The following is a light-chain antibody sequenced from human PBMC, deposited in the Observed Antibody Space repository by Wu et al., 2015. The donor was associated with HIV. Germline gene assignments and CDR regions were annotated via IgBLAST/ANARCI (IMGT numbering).Light chain of an antibody. CDR2: GAS. CDR1: QSISDDY. J-gene: IGKJ1*01. V-gene: IGKV3-20*01. CDR3: QQYHSSPRT. Sequence: EIVLTQSPGTLSLSPGERATLSCRASQSISDDYLAWYQQKLGQAPRLLIYGASSRATAIPDRFSGSGSGTDFALTISRLEPEDFAVYYCQQYHSSPRTFGQGTKVEIK.